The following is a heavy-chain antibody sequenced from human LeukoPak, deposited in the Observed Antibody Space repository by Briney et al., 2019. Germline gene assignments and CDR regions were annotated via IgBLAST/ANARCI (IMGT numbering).Heavy chain of an antibody. J-gene: IGHJ4*02. D-gene: IGHD3-10*01. Sequence: SVTVSFKASGCTFSSYGISWVRQAPGQGLEGMGRIIPIFVIANYAQKFQGRVAITADKSTSTAYMELSSLTSEDTAVYYCARDQNSYGSGSYPDYWGQGTLVTVSS. CDR2: IIPIFVIA. CDR1: GCTFSSYG. CDR3: ARDQNSYGSGSYPDY. V-gene: IGHV1-69*04.